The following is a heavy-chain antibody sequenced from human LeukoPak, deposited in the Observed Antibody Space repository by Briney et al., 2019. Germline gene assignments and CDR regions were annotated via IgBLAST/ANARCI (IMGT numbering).Heavy chain of an antibody. J-gene: IGHJ5*02. Sequence: SETLSLTCTVSGGSINSGGYYWSWIRQLPGKGLEWIGHIYYSGSAYYNPSLKSRVTMSVDTSNQFSLRPSSVTAADTAVYFCARSEGDYSDVLTGINWFDPWGQGTLVTVSS. D-gene: IGHD3-9*01. V-gene: IGHV4-31*02. CDR3: ARSEGDYSDVLTGINWFDP. CDR2: IYYSGSA. CDR1: GGSINSGGYY.